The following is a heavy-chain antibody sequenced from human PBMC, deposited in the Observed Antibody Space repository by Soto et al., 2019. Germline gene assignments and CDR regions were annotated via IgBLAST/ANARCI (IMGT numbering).Heavy chain of an antibody. Sequence: ASVKVSCKASVYTFTSYAMHWVRQAPGQRLEWMGWINAGNGNTKYSQKFQGRVTITKNTSASTAYMELSSLRSEDTAVYYCARGPLRNWFDPWGQGTLVTSPQ. CDR1: VYTFTSYA. V-gene: IGHV1-3*01. CDR3: ARGPLRNWFDP. CDR2: INAGNGNT. D-gene: IGHD5-12*01. J-gene: IGHJ5*02.